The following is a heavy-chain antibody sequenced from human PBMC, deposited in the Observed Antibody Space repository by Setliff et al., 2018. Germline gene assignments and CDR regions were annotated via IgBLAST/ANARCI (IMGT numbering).Heavy chain of an antibody. V-gene: IGHV4-59*08. D-gene: IGHD3-16*01. CDR3: ARLPNYVWGSPVDY. Sequence: PSETLSLTCTVSGGSISTYYWSWIRQPPGKGLEFIGYVYYSGTTNYDPSLKSRVTMSVDTSKNQFSLTLSSVTAADTAVYYCARLPNYVWGSPVDYWGQGTLVTVSS. CDR2: VYYSGTT. J-gene: IGHJ4*02. CDR1: GGSISTYY.